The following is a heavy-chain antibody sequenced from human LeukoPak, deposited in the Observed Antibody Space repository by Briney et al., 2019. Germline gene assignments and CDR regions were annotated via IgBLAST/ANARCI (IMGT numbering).Heavy chain of an antibody. Sequence: GGSLRLSCVAPGFTFSTAWMSWLRQAPGKGLEWVGRIKSNSDGGTTDYAASVKGRFTISRDDSKNTLYLQMNSLKTEDTAVYYCLWWNYWGQGTLVTVSS. CDR3: LWWNY. J-gene: IGHJ4*02. CDR1: GFTFSTAW. CDR2: IKSNSDGGTT. D-gene: IGHD2-21*01. V-gene: IGHV3-15*01.